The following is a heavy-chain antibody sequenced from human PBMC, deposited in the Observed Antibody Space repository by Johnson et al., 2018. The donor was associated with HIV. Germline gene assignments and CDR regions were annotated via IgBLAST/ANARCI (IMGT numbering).Heavy chain of an antibody. Sequence: QVQLVESGGGVVQPGRSLRLSCAASGFMFSSFAMHWVRQAPGKGLEWVAVISYYGTNKYYADSVKGRFTISRDNSKNTLYLQMNSLRAEDTAVYYCAREELEPDVFDIWGQGTMVTVSS. CDR1: GFMFSSFA. J-gene: IGHJ3*02. CDR2: ISYYGTNK. D-gene: IGHD1-1*01. V-gene: IGHV3-30-3*01. CDR3: AREELEPDVFDI.